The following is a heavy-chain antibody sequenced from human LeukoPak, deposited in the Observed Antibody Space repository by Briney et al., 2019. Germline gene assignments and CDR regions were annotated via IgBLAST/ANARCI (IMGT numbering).Heavy chain of an antibody. V-gene: IGHV3-30*04. Sequence: GRSLRLSCAASGFTFSSYAMHWVRQAPGKGLEWVAVISYDGSNKYYADSVKGRFTISRDNSKNTLYLQMNSLRAEDTAVYYCARDYCSGGSCSLDYWGQGTLVTVSS. J-gene: IGHJ4*02. CDR2: ISYDGSNK. CDR3: ARDYCSGGSCSLDY. CDR1: GFTFSSYA. D-gene: IGHD2-15*01.